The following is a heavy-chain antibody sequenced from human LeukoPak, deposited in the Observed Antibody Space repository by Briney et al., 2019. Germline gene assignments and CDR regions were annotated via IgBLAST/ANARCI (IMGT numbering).Heavy chain of an antibody. V-gene: IGHV3-53*01. Sequence: GGSLRLSCATSGFTVSSNYMSWVRQAPGKGLEWVSVIYDSGTTYYADSVKGRFLIFRDTSKNTVDLQMNSLRGEDTAVYYCAGRRSSGWYAYWGQGTLVTASS. CDR2: IYDSGTT. CDR3: AGRRSSGWYAY. J-gene: IGHJ4*02. CDR1: GFTVSSNY. D-gene: IGHD6-19*01.